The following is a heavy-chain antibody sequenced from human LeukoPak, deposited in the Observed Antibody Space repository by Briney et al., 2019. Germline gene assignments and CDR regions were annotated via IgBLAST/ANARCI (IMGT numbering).Heavy chain of an antibody. V-gene: IGHV4-4*07. CDR1: GYSITSDYY. Sequence: SETLSLTCTVSGYSITSDYYWSWIRQPAGKGLEWIGRIYTSGSTDYNPSLKSRVAMSVDTSKNQFSLKLNSMTAADTAVYYCARGPPPDFDCWGQGTLVTVSS. CDR2: IYTSGST. CDR3: ARGPPPDFDC. J-gene: IGHJ4*02.